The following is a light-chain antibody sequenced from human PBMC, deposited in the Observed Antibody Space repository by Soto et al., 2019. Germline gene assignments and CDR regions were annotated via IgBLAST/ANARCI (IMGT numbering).Light chain of an antibody. CDR3: QQDYSTPLT. CDR2: WAS. V-gene: IGKV4-1*01. Sequence: DIVMTQSPDSLAVSLGERATINCTSSQRVSFTTNNKNYLAWYQQKPGQPPKLLISWASIRESGVPDRFSGSGSGTDFPLTINSLQAEDVAVYSCQQDYSTPLTFGGGTKVEI. CDR1: QRVSFTTNNKNY. J-gene: IGKJ4*01.